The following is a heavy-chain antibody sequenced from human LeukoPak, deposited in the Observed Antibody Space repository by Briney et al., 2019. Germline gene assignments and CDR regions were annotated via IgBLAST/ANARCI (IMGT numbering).Heavy chain of an antibody. CDR1: GLTFSNYA. CDR3: AKEKLWFGDKPDSNWFDP. Sequence: GGSLRLSCEASGLTFSNYAMSWVRQAPGKGLEWIPANSGGGASTYYADSVKGRFTISRDNSKNTLYLQMNSLRAEDTAVYYCAKEKLWFGDKPDSNWFDPWGQGTLVTVSS. J-gene: IGHJ5*02. V-gene: IGHV3-23*01. D-gene: IGHD3-10*01. CDR2: NSGGGAST.